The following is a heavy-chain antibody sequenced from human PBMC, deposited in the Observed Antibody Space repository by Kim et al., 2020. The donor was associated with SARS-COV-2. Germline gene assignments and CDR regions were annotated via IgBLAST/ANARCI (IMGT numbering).Heavy chain of an antibody. CDR1: GASMISYY. D-gene: IGHD7-27*01. V-gene: IGHV4-59*01. Sequence: SETLSLTCTVSGASMISYYLNWIRQSPGKGLEWIGYIHYSGRSNYSPSLDTRVTMSMDTSKNQFSLKLTSMTAADTALYYCVRDVANWGFDYWGQGLLVTVSS. J-gene: IGHJ4*02. CDR3: VRDVANWGFDY. CDR2: IHYSGRS.